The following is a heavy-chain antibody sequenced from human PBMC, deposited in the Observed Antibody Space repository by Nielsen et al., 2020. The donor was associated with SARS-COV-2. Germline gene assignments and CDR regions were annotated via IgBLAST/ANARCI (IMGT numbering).Heavy chain of an antibody. CDR3: ARAPITMIVVVNAFDI. CDR1: GGSISDDY. V-gene: IGHV4-59*12. CDR2: IYYNGNT. J-gene: IGHJ3*02. D-gene: IGHD3-22*01. Sequence: SETLSLTCTVSGGSISDDYWSWIRQPPGRGLEWIGYIYYNGNTNYNPSLKSRVTISVDTSKNQFSLKLSSVTAADTAVYYCARAPITMIVVVNAFDIWGQGTMVTVSS.